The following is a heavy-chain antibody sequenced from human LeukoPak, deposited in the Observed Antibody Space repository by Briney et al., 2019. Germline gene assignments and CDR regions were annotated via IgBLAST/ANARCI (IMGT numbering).Heavy chain of an antibody. J-gene: IGHJ4*02. CDR3: ARGFGYSSDY. CDR2: IYHSGST. Sequence: SETLSLTCVVSGYSISSGYYWGWIRQPPGKGLEWIGSIYHSGSTYYNPSLKSRVTISVDTSKNQFSLKLSSVTAADTAVYYCARGFGYSSDYWGQGTLVTVSS. V-gene: IGHV4-38-2*01. D-gene: IGHD6-13*01. CDR1: GYSISSGYY.